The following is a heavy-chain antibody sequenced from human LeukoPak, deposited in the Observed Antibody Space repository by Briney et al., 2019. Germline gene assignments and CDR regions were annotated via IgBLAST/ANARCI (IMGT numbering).Heavy chain of an antibody. CDR3: AKDDYDSSGYYYDDGLPPFDY. CDR2: ISGSGGST. Sequence: PGGSLRLSCAASGFTFSSYAMSWVRQAPGKGLEWVSAISGSGGSTYYADSVKGRFTISRDNSKNTLYLQINSLRAEDTAVYYCAKDDYDSSGYYYDDGLPPFDYWGQGTLVTVSS. J-gene: IGHJ4*02. D-gene: IGHD3-22*01. CDR1: GFTFSSYA. V-gene: IGHV3-23*01.